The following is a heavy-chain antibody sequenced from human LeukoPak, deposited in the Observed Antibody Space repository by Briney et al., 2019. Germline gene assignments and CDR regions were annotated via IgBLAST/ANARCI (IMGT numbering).Heavy chain of an antibody. CDR2: INPNSGGT. CDR3: ARGSAVTTLVDYYYYMDV. Sequence: ASVKVSCKASGYTFTSYGISWVRQAPGQGLEWMGWINPNSGGTNYAQKFQGRVTMTRDTSISTAYMELSRLRSDDTAVYYCARGSAVTTLVDYYYYMDVWGKGTTVTISS. J-gene: IGHJ6*03. V-gene: IGHV1-2*02. CDR1: GYTFTSYG. D-gene: IGHD4-17*01.